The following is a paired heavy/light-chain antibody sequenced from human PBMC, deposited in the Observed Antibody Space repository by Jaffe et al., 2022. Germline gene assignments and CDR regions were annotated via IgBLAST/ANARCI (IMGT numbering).Heavy chain of an antibody. CDR1: GITFSSNA. J-gene: IGHJ4*02. CDR3: AKDRGYSSSCVDF. CDR2: ISGSGDTR. D-gene: IGHD6-13*01. Sequence: EVQLLESGGGLVQSGGSLRLSCEASGITFSSNAMTWVRQAPRKGLEWVSGISGSGDTRYYADSVKGRFTISRDNSRNTLYLQMNSLRAEDTAIYYCAKDRGYSSSCVDFWGQGALVTVSS. V-gene: IGHV3-23*01.
Light chain of an antibody. CDR1: QGISTY. CDR3: QQYYSTPYT. CDR2: TAS. J-gene: IGKJ2*01. V-gene: IGKV1-NL1*01. Sequence: DIQMTQSPSSLSASVGDRVTITCRASQGISTYLAWYQQKSGKAPKLLLYTASRLESGVPSRFSGSASGTDYTLTISSLQPEDFATYYCQQYYSTPYTFGQGTKLEIK.